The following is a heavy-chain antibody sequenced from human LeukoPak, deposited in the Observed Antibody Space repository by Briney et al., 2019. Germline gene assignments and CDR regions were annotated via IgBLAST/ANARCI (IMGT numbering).Heavy chain of an antibody. CDR2: ISRGGGTI. CDR3: ASSTGYSYGYFDY. D-gene: IGHD5-18*01. Sequence: LGGSLRLSCVASGFSFSSYEMNWVRQAPGRGLEWVSYISRGGGTIYYADSVKGRFTLSRDNVQNSLYLQMNSLRAEDTAVYYCASSTGYSYGYFDYWGQGTLVTVSS. V-gene: IGHV3-48*03. CDR1: GFSFSSYE. J-gene: IGHJ4*02.